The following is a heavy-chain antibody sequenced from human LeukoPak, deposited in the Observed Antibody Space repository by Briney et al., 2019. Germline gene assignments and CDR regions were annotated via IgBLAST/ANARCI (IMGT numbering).Heavy chain of an antibody. CDR3: ARLYGNYQNYFDY. Sequence: SETLSLTCTVSGGSISSITYYWGWIRQPPGKGLEWVGHMYYRGNTFYNPSLKSRVTISVDTSKNQFSMKLRSVTAADTAVYYCARLYGNYQNYFDYWGQGTLVTVSS. J-gene: IGHJ4*02. CDR2: MYYRGNT. CDR1: GGSISSITYY. V-gene: IGHV4-39*07. D-gene: IGHD1-7*01.